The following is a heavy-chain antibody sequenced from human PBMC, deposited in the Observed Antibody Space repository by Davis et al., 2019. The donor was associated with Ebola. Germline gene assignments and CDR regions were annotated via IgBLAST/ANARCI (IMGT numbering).Heavy chain of an antibody. CDR1: GYTFTSYY. Sequence: ASVTVSCKASGYTFTSYYMHWVRQAPGQGLEWMGIINPSGGSTSYAQKFQGRVTMTRDTSTSTVYMELSSLRSEDTAVYYCARVGDGYNYYYYYYMDVWGKGTTVTVSS. V-gene: IGHV1-46*01. J-gene: IGHJ6*03. CDR3: ARVGDGYNYYYYYYMDV. D-gene: IGHD5-24*01. CDR2: INPSGGST.